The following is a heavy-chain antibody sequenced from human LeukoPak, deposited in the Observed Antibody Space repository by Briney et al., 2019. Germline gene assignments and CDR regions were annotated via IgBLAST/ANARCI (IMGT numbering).Heavy chain of an antibody. Sequence: ASVKVSCKASGYTFTSYGISWVRQAPGQGLEWMGWISAYNGNTNYAQKLQSRVTMTTRTSTSTAYMGLRSLRSDGTAVYYCARDTLLWFGELLRGVNWFDPWGQGTLVTVSS. CDR2: ISAYNGNT. CDR3: ARDTLLWFGELLRGVNWFDP. V-gene: IGHV1-18*01. CDR1: GYTFTSYG. J-gene: IGHJ5*02. D-gene: IGHD3-10*01.